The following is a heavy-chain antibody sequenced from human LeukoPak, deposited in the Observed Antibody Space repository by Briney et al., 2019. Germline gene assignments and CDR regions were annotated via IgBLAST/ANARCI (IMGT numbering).Heavy chain of an antibody. V-gene: IGHV5-51*01. Sequence: GESLKISCKGSGYSFSTYWIGWVRQLPGKGLEWMGIIYPSNSDTRYSPSFQGQVTISVDKSISTAYLQWSSLKASDTAMYYCARRAYGYMDVWGKGTMVTVSS. CDR2: IYPSNSDT. CDR1: GYSFSTYW. J-gene: IGHJ6*03. CDR3: ARRAYGYMDV. D-gene: IGHD4-17*01.